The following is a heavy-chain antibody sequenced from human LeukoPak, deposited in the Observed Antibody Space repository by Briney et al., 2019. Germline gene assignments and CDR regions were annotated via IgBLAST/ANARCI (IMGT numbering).Heavy chain of an antibody. CDR3: ARARGYSYGYDGTSLGFDY. CDR1: GFTFSSYA. Sequence: GGSLRLSCAASGFTFSSYAMHWVRQAPGKGLEWVAVISYDGSNKYYADSVKGRFTISRDSSKNTLYLQMNSLRAEDTAVYYCARARGYSYGYDGTSLGFDYWGQGTLVTVTS. CDR2: ISYDGSNK. V-gene: IGHV3-30-3*01. D-gene: IGHD5-18*01. J-gene: IGHJ4*02.